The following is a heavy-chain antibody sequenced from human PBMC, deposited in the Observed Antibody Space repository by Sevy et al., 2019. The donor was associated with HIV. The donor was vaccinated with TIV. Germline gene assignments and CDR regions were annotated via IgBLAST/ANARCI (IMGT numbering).Heavy chain of an antibody. Sequence: GGSLRLSCAASGFTFSDYSMHWVRQAPGKGLEWVAVISYDGRNNKYNGDSVKGRFTISKDNSKKTLFLQMNGLGAEDLGIYYCARDRGELLRSAFDYWGQGTLVTVSS. J-gene: IGHJ4*02. D-gene: IGHD1-26*01. V-gene: IGHV3-30*14. CDR2: ISYDGRNNK. CDR1: GFTFSDYS. CDR3: ARDRGELLRSAFDY.